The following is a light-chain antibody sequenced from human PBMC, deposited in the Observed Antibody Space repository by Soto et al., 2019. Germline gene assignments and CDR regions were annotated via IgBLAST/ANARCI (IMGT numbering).Light chain of an antibody. CDR3: YSYAGSYTFYV. Sequence: QSALTQPRSVSGSPGQSVTISCTGTSSDVGGYNYVSWYQQYPGKAPKLMIYDVSKRPSGVPDRFSGSKPGNTASLTISGLQAEDEADYYCYSYAGSYTFYVFGTGTKLTVL. CDR2: DVS. CDR1: SSDVGGYNY. J-gene: IGLJ1*01. V-gene: IGLV2-11*01.